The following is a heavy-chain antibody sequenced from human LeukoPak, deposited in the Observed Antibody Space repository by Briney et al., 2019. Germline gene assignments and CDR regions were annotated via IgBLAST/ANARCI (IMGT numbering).Heavy chain of an antibody. D-gene: IGHD3-3*01. CDR1: GYSISSGYY. CDR3: ARGVGSRLRFLEWLLYPPDY. Sequence: SETLSLTCAVSGYSISSGYYWGWIRQPPGKGLEWIGSIYHSGSTYYNPSLKSRVTISVDTSKNQFSLKLSSVTAADTAVYYCARGVGSRLRFLEWLLYPPDYWGQGTLVTVSS. V-gene: IGHV4-38-2*01. CDR2: IYHSGST. J-gene: IGHJ4*02.